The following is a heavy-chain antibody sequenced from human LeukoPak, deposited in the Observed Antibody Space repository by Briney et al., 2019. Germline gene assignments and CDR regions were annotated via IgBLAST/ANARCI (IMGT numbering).Heavy chain of an antibody. CDR2: INHSGST. D-gene: IGHD2-15*01. CDR3: AREGSGCSGGSCYYPIDY. V-gene: IGHV4-34*01. Sequence: SETLSLTCAVYGGSFSGYYWSWIRQPPGKGLEWIGEINHSGSTNYNPSLKSRVTISVDKSKNQFSLKLSSVTAADTAVYYCAREGSGCSGGSCYYPIDYWGQGTLVTVSS. CDR1: GGSFSGYY. J-gene: IGHJ4*02.